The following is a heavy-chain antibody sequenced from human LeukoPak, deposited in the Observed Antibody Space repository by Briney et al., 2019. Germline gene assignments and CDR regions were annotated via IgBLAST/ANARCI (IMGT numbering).Heavy chain of an antibody. CDR2: IYSAGST. CDR1: GFTVSSNY. J-gene: IGHJ4*02. CDR3: ARGYCTNGVCLDS. Sequence: PGGSLRLSCAASGFTVSSNYMTWVRQAPGRGLQWVSLIYSAGSTYYADSVKGRFTISRDNSKNTLFLQMNSLRAEDTAVYYCARGYCTNGVCLDSWGQGTLVTVSS. D-gene: IGHD2-8*01. V-gene: IGHV3-53*01.